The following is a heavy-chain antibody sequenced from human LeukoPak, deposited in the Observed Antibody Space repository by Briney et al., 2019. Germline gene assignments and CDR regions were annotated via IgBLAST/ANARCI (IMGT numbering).Heavy chain of an antibody. CDR3: ARDKPRGSYYGSIFDS. J-gene: IGHJ4*02. Sequence: GGSLRLSCAASGFTFSSFWMSWVRQAPGKGLEWVANIRDDGGEIYYVDSVKGRFTISRDNAKSSLFLQMNSLRAEDAAVYYCARDKPRGSYYGSIFDSWGQGTLVTVSS. CDR2: IRDDGGEI. CDR1: GFTFSSFW. D-gene: IGHD1-26*01. V-gene: IGHV3-7*01.